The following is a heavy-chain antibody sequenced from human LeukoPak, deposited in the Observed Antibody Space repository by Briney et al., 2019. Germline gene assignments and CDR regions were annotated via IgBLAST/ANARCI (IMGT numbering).Heavy chain of an antibody. CDR3: ARSSGWYVRYFDY. V-gene: IGHV3-23*01. CDR1: GFSFSSYG. D-gene: IGHD6-19*01. J-gene: IGHJ4*02. CDR2: ISGGGGST. Sequence: WGSLSLSCAASGFSFSSYGLSWVRQAPGKGLEWVSAISGGGGSTYYADPVRGRFTISRENSKNSLYLQMNSLRAEDTAVYYCARSSGWYVRYFDYWGQGTLVTVSS.